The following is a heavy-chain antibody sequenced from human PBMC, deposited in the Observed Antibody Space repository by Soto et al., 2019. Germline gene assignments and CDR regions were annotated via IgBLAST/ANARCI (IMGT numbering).Heavy chain of an antibody. CDR1: GYSLTNYY. CDR3: ARGFSSSGFDY. D-gene: IGHD6-6*01. V-gene: IGHV1-46*01. Sequence: ASVKVSCKSSGYSLTNYYMHWVRQAPGQGLEWMGKISPSGGSTSYAQKFQGRVTMTRDTSASTVSMEVSSLRSEDTAVYYCARGFSSSGFDYWGQGTLVTVSS. J-gene: IGHJ4*02. CDR2: ISPSGGST.